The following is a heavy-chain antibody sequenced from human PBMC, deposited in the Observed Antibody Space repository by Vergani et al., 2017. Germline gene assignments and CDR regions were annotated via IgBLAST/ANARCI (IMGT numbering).Heavy chain of an antibody. Sequence: QVQQVPSGSELKKPGASVKVSCKTSGYTFTNYAINWVRQAPGQGLEWMGWINTNTGNPTYAPGFTGRFVFSLDTSVSTAYLQISSLTPEDTAIYYCARHPPALADAFDLWGQGTMVTVSS. CDR2: INTNTGNP. CDR3: ARHPPALADAFDL. CDR1: GYTFTNYA. J-gene: IGHJ3*01. V-gene: IGHV7-4-1*02.